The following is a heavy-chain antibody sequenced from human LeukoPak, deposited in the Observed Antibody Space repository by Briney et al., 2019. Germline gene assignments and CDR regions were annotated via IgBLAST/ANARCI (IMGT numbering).Heavy chain of an antibody. D-gene: IGHD2-2*01. Sequence: ASVTVFCKASGGTFSSYAISWVRQAPGQGLEWMGGIIPIFGTANYAQKFQGRVTITTDESTSTAYMELSSLRSEDTAVYYCARGIGYCSSTSCYLNWFDPWGQGTLVTVSS. CDR2: IIPIFGTA. CDR3: ARGIGYCSSTSCYLNWFDP. V-gene: IGHV1-69*05. J-gene: IGHJ5*02. CDR1: GGTFSSYA.